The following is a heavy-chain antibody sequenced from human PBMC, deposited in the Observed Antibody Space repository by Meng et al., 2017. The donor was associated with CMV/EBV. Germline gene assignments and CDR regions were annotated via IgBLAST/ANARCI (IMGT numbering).Heavy chain of an antibody. CDR1: GFTFSDYY. CDR2: VNSNNDAT. Sequence: QGRLVQFGAEMKKPGASVKVACTTPGFTFSDYYIHWVRQAPGQGLEWMGWVNSNNDATNYARKFQGRVSMTRDTSISTAHMELSRLMSDDTAVYYCVRSSGWSLFDYWGQGTLVTVSS. CDR3: VRSSGWSLFDY. J-gene: IGHJ4*02. D-gene: IGHD6-19*01. V-gene: IGHV1-2*02.